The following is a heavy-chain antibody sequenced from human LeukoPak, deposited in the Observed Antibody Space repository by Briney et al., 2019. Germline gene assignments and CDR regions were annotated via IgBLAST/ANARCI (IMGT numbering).Heavy chain of an antibody. D-gene: IGHD4-17*01. V-gene: IGHV3-21*01. CDR3: ATAIDYGDNPNWFDP. Sequence: GGSLRLSCAASGFTFSSYSMNWVRQAPGKGLEWVSSISSSSSYIYYADSVKGRFTISRDNAKNSLYLQMNSLRAEDTAVYYCATAIDYGDNPNWFDPWGQGTLVTVSS. CDR1: GFTFSSYS. J-gene: IGHJ5*02. CDR2: ISSSSSYI.